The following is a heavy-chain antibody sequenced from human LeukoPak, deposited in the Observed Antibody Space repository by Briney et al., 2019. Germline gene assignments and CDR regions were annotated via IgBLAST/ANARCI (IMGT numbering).Heavy chain of an antibody. CDR2: ISYDGSNK. D-gene: IGHD2-15*01. CDR3: ARGSLCSGGSCYFDYYYYGMDV. V-gene: IGHV3-30*04. J-gene: IGHJ6*02. CDR1: GFTFSSYA. Sequence: GGSLRLSCAASGFTFSSYAMHWVRQAPGGGLEWVAVISYDGSNKYYADSVKGRFTISRDNSKNTLYLQMNSLRAEDTAVYYCARGSLCSGGSCYFDYYYYGMDVWGQGTTVTVSS.